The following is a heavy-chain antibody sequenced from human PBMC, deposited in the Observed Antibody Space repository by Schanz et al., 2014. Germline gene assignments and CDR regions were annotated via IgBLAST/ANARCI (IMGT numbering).Heavy chain of an antibody. J-gene: IGHJ6*02. CDR2: IYSGGST. V-gene: IGHV3-66*01. Sequence: EVQVVESGGGFVQPGGSLRLSCAASGFTFSSYVMNWVRQAPGRGLEWVAVIYSGGSTYYADSVKGRFTISRDNSKNTLYLQMNSLRAEDTAVYYCARGYSSSMDVWGQGTTVTVSS. CDR1: GFTFSSYV. D-gene: IGHD6-6*01. CDR3: ARGYSSSMDV.